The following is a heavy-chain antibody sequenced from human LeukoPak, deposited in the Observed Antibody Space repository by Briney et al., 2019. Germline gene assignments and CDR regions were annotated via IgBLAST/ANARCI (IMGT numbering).Heavy chain of an antibody. Sequence: PGGSLSLSCAASGFTFSDYYMSWICQTPEKGLEWVSYIGGNSYYTNYADSVKGPFTISRDNAKNSLYLQMNSLRAEDTAVYYCARGDGGNSAFDYWGQEAQVTVSS. CDR3: ARGDGGNSAFDY. V-gene: IGHV3-11*05. CDR1: GFTFSDYY. CDR2: IGGNSYYT. J-gene: IGHJ4*02. D-gene: IGHD4-23*01.